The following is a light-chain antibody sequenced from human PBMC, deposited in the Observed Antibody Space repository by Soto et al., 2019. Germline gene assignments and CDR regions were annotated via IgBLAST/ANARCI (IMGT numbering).Light chain of an antibody. CDR1: QSVSSSY. J-gene: IGKJ5*01. V-gene: IGKV3-15*01. Sequence: IVFTQSKCTLSLSPGERALLSCRASQSVSSSYLAWYQQISGHSPRLLIYDVSIRATGVPARFSATGSETDFTLTISGLQSGDSAVYFCQQYNNWPFSFGQGRRLEIK. CDR2: DVS. CDR3: QQYNNWPFS.